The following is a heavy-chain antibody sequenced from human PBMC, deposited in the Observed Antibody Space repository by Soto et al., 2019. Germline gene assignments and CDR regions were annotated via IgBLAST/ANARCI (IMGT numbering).Heavy chain of an antibody. Sequence: QVQLVQSGAEVKKPGASVKVSCKASGYTFTGYYMHWVRQAPGQGLEWMGWINPNSGGTNYAQKFQGWVTMTRDTSISTAYMELSRLRSDDTAVYYCARAHILTCLGNWFDPWGQGTLVTVSS. J-gene: IGHJ5*02. CDR1: GYTFTGYY. CDR3: ARAHILTCLGNWFDP. V-gene: IGHV1-2*04. D-gene: IGHD3-9*01. CDR2: INPNSGGT.